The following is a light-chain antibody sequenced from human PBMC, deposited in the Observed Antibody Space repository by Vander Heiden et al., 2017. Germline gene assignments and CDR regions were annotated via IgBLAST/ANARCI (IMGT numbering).Light chain of an antibody. Sequence: DIQMTQSPSSMSESVGDRVTITCRASQSISSYLNWYQQKPGKAPKLLIYAASRLQSVVPSMFSGSGSGTDFTLTISRLQPEDFATYYCQQSHKTPFTFGPGTKVDIK. J-gene: IGKJ3*01. V-gene: IGKV1-39*01. CDR3: QQSHKTPFT. CDR2: AAS. CDR1: QSISSY.